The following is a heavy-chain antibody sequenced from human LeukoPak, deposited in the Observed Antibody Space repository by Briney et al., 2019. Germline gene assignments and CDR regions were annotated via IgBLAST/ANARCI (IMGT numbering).Heavy chain of an antibody. D-gene: IGHD3-3*01. CDR3: ARNDAQKVVRFGVVITVFDP. CDR2: IYYSGST. CDR1: GYSISSGYY. J-gene: IGHJ5*02. V-gene: IGHV4-38-2*02. Sequence: SETLSLTCTVSGYSISSGYYWGWIRQPPGKGLEWIGSIYYSGSTYYNPSLKSRVTISVDTSKNQFSLKLSSVTAADTAVYYCARNDAQKVVRFGVVITVFDPWGQGTLVTVSS.